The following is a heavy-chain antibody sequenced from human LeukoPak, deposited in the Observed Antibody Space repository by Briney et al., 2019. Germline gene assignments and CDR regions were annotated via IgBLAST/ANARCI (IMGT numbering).Heavy chain of an antibody. Sequence: SETLSLTCAVYGGSFSGYYWSWIRQPPGKGLEWIGEINHSGSTNYNPSLKSRVTISVDTSKNQFSLKLSSVTAADTAVYYCARLPVVVVVAATHGSPDYWGQGTLVTVSS. CDR1: GGSFSGYY. CDR3: ARLPVVVVVAATHGSPDY. V-gene: IGHV4-34*01. D-gene: IGHD2-15*01. J-gene: IGHJ4*02. CDR2: INHSGST.